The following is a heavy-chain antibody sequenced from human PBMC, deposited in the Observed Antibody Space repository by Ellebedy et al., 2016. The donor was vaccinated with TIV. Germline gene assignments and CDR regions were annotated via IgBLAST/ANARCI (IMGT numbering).Heavy chain of an antibody. D-gene: IGHD5-18*01. Sequence: GGSLRLSXAASGFTFSSYAMHWVRQAPGKGLEWVAVISYDGSNKYYADSVKGRFTISRDNSKNTLYLQMNSLRAEDTAVYYCARDSTWIQLWFNYYYGMDVWGQGTTVTVPS. J-gene: IGHJ6*02. CDR3: ARDSTWIQLWFNYYYGMDV. CDR1: GFTFSSYA. CDR2: ISYDGSNK. V-gene: IGHV3-30-3*01.